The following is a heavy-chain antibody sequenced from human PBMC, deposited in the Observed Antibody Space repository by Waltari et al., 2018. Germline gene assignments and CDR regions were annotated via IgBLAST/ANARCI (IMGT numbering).Heavy chain of an antibody. Sequence: QVQLVQSGAEVKKPGASVKVSCKASGYTFNNYGVAWVRQATGQVVEWIGWISGYNGDTKFAQKFQARLTMTTDTSTDTAYMELRSLRSDDTAVYYCARLYDNSYYNYASDYWGQGTLVTVSS. V-gene: IGHV1-18*01. CDR1: GYTFNNYG. CDR3: ARLYDNSYYNYASDY. D-gene: IGHD3-22*01. CDR2: ISGYNGDT. J-gene: IGHJ4*02.